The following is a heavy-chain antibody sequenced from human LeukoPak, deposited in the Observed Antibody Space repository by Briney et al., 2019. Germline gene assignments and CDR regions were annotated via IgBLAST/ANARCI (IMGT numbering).Heavy chain of an antibody. CDR2: IYIDGRT. CDR3: ARGAMVRGVTYNWFDP. CDR1: GFIISTKY. V-gene: IGHV3-53*01. J-gene: IGHJ5*02. Sequence: PGGSLRLSCAASGFIISTKYLSWVRQAPGKGLEWVSVIYIDGRTYYAHSVKGRFTISRDISKNTVYLQMNSLRAGDTAVYYCARGAMVRGVTYNWFDPWGQGTLVTVSS. D-gene: IGHD3-10*01.